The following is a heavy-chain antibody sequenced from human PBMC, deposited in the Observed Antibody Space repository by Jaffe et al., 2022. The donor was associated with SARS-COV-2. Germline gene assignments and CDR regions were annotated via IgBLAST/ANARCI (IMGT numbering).Heavy chain of an antibody. CDR1: GFIFFSYT. Sequence: QVQLVESGGGVVQPGRSLRLSCAASGFIFFSYTMQWVRQAPGKGLEWVALTSYDGSKKYYADSVKGRFTISRDDSKKTLYLEMNSLRVEDTAVYYCARGAPGFCSGGSCFSTFDMCGQGTMVTVSS. CDR3: ARGAPGFCSGGSCFSTFDM. CDR2: TSYDGSKK. V-gene: IGHV3-30*04. J-gene: IGHJ3*02. D-gene: IGHD2-15*01.